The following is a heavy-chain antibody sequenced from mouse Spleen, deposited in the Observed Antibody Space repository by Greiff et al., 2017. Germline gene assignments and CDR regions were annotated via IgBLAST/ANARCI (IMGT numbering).Heavy chain of an antibody. CDR2: ISSGSSTI. D-gene: IGHD6-5*01. J-gene: IGHJ4*01. CDR1: GFTFSDYG. CDR3: ARQAYPLMDY. Sequence: DVQLQESGGGLVKPGGSLKLSCAASGFTFSDYGMHWVRQAPEKGLEWVAYISSGSSTIYYADTVKGRFTISRDNAKNTLFLQMTSLRSEDTAMYYCARQAYPLMDYWGQGTSVTVSS. V-gene: IGHV5-17*01.